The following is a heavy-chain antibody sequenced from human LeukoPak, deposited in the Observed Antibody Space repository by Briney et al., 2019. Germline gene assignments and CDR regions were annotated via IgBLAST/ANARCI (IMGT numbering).Heavy chain of an antibody. CDR2: INPNSGGT. V-gene: IGHV1-2*06. D-gene: IGHD2-15*01. J-gene: IGHJ5*02. CDR3: ARGYCSGGTCYLVENWLDP. CDR1: GYTLTAYY. Sequence: GASVKVSCKASGYTLTAYYIYWVRQAPRQGLEWMGRINPNSGGTDYAQNFQGRVTMTRDTSISTAYMEPSRLRSDDTAVYYCARGYCSGGTCYLVENWLDPWGQGTLATVSS.